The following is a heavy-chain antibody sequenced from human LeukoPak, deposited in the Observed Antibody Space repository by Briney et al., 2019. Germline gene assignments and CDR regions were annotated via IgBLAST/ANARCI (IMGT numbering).Heavy chain of an antibody. J-gene: IGHJ4*02. CDR2: IYSGGST. Sequence: GGSLRLSCAASGFTVSSNHMSWVRQAPGKGLEWVSVIYSGGSTYYADSVKGRFTISRDNSKNTLYLQMNSLRAEDTAVYYCARAPHIAATLGFDYWGQGTLVTVSS. CDR1: GFTVSSNH. V-gene: IGHV3-66*01. CDR3: ARAPHIAATLGFDY. D-gene: IGHD2-15*01.